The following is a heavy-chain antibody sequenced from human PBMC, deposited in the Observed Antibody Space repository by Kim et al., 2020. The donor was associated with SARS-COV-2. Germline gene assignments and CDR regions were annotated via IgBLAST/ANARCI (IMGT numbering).Heavy chain of an antibody. CDR1: GFTFSSYE. Sequence: GGSLRLSCAASGFTFSSYEMNWVRQAPGKGLEWVSYISSSGSTIYYADSVKGRFTISRDNAKNSLYLQMNSLRAEDTAVYYCARVHYGSGSYYDMYYFDYWGQGTLVTVSS. V-gene: IGHV3-48*03. J-gene: IGHJ4*02. CDR2: ISSSGSTI. CDR3: ARVHYGSGSYYDMYYFDY. D-gene: IGHD3-10*01.